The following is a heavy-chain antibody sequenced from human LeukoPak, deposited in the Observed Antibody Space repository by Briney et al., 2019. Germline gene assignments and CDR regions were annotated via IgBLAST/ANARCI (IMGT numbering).Heavy chain of an antibody. V-gene: IGHV3-7*03. J-gene: IGHJ5*02. D-gene: IGHD6-13*01. CDR2: IKQDGSEK. Sequence: GGSLRLSCAASGFTFSSYWMSWVRQAPGKGLEWVANIKQDGSEKYYVDSVKGRFTISRVNAKNSLYLQMNSLRAEDTAVYYCARVRRIAAAGEGLSWGQGTLVTVSS. CDR1: GFTFSSYW. CDR3: ARVRRIAAAGEGLS.